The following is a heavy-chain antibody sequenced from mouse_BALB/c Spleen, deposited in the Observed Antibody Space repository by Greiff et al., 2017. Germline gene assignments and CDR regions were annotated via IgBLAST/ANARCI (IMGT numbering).Heavy chain of an antibody. CDR2: IYPGDGDT. J-gene: IGHJ2*01. Sequence: VQVVESGAELARPGASVKLSCKASGYTFTSYWMQWVKQRPGQGLEWIGAIYPGDGDTRYTQKFKGKATLTADKSSSTAYMQLSSLASEDSAVYYCARDPDYWGQGTTLTVSS. CDR1: GYTFTSYW. CDR3: ARDPDY. V-gene: IGHV1-87*01.